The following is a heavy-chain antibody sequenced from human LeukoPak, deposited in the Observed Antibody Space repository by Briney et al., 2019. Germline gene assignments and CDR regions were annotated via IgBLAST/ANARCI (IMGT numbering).Heavy chain of an antibody. V-gene: IGHV1-18*01. CDR1: GYTFTSYG. J-gene: IGHJ5*02. D-gene: IGHD6-13*01. Sequence: GASVKVSCKASGYTFTSYGISWVRQAPGQGLEWMGWISAYNGNTNYAQKLQGRVTMTTDTSTSTAYMELRSLRSDDTAVYYCARDRPRPIAAPRANWFDPWGQGTLVTVSS. CDR2: ISAYNGNT. CDR3: ARDRPRPIAAPRANWFDP.